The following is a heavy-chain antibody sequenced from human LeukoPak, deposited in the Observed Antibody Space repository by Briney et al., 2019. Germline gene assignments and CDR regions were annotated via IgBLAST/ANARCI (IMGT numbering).Heavy chain of an antibody. D-gene: IGHD6-19*01. CDR2: INHSGST. J-gene: IGHJ4*02. CDR1: GGSFSGYY. Sequence: SETLSLTCAVYGGSFSGYYWSWIRRPPGKGLEWIGEINHSGSTNYNPSLKSRVTISVDTSKNQFSLKLSSVTAADTAVYYCARGYLIAVAGYYYFDYWGQGTLVTVSS. CDR3: ARGYLIAVAGYYYFDY. V-gene: IGHV4-34*01.